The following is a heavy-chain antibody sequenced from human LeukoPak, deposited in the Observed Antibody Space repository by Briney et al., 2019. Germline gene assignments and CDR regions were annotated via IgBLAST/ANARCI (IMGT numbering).Heavy chain of an antibody. CDR3: ARNSAVATSRSWFDP. CDR2: AYYSGST. D-gene: IGHD6-19*01. CDR1: DGSISNYY. V-gene: IGHV4-59*08. J-gene: IGHJ5*02. Sequence: SVTLSLTCSVFDGSISNYYWSWIRQPPGKGLEWIGYAYYSGSTTYNPSLESRVTISVDTSKNQFSLKLTAVTAADTAVYYCARNSAVATSRSWFDPWGQGTLVTVSS.